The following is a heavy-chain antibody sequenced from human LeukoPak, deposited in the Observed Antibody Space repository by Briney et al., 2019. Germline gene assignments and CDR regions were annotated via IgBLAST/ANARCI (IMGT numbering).Heavy chain of an antibody. J-gene: IGHJ6*02. CDR2: ITTYNGNT. CDR3: ARRDCSSSSCHYYYYYMDV. Sequence: ASVKVSCKASGYTFTNFGISWVRQAPGQGLEWMGWITTYNGNTNYAQKVQGRVTMTTDTSTSTAYMELRSLTSDDTAVYYRARRDCSSSSCHYYYYYMDVWGQGTTVTVSS. V-gene: IGHV1-18*01. D-gene: IGHD2-2*01. CDR1: GYTFTNFG.